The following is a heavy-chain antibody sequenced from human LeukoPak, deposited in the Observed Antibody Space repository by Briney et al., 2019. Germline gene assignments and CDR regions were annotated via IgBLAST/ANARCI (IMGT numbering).Heavy chain of an antibody. CDR2: IYYSGST. CDR3: ARLLYDSRGYYYFDY. Sequence: SETLSLTCTVSGGSISSSNYYWGWIRQPPGKGLEWIGSIYYSGSTYDNPSLKSRVTISVDTSKNQFSLKLSSVTAADTVVYYCARLLYDSRGYYYFDYWGQGTLVTVSS. CDR1: GGSISSSNYY. V-gene: IGHV4-39*01. J-gene: IGHJ4*02. D-gene: IGHD3-22*01.